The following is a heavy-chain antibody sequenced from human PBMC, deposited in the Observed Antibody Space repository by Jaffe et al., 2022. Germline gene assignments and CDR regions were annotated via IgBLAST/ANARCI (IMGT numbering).Heavy chain of an antibody. J-gene: IGHJ6*03. CDR1: GFTFSSYG. D-gene: IGHD6-19*01. V-gene: IGHV3-30*02. Sequence: QVQLVESGGGVVQPGGSLRLSCAASGFTFSSYGMHWVRQAPGKGLEWVAFIRYDGSNKYYADSVKGRFTISRDNSKNTLYLQMNSLRAEDTAVYYCAKDASGWYSLEYYYYMDVWGKGTTVTVSS. CDR3: AKDASGWYSLEYYYYMDV. CDR2: IRYDGSNK.